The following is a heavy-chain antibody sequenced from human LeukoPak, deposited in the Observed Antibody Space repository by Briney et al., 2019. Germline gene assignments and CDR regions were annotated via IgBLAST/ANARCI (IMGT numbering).Heavy chain of an antibody. Sequence: PGGSLRLSCAASGFTFSTYSMNWVRQAPGKGLEWVSYISSTNSYIYYADSVKGRFIISRDNAKNSLYLQMNSLRAEDTAVYYCARDAIPSGYWGQGTLVTVSS. J-gene: IGHJ4*02. D-gene: IGHD3-10*01. CDR1: GFTFSTYS. CDR3: ARDAIPSGY. CDR2: ISSTNSYI. V-gene: IGHV3-21*01.